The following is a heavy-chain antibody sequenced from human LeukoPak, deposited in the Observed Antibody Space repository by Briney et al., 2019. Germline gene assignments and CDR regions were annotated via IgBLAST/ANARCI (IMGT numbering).Heavy chain of an antibody. J-gene: IGHJ4*02. CDR1: GFTFDDFD. V-gene: IGHV3-20*04. D-gene: IGHD1-26*01. Sequence: GGSPRLSCATSGFTFDDFDLNWVRQAPGKGLEWVSAIRWSGGRIRYVDSVKGRFIISRDNAKKSVYLQMNSLRAEDTALYYCARGEDYFDYWGQGTLVTVTS. CDR3: ARGEDYFDY. CDR2: IRWSGGRI.